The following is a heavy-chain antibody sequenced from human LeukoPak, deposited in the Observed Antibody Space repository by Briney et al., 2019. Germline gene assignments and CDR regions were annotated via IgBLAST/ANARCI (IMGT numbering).Heavy chain of an antibody. CDR3: ARGLLWFGELLGY. J-gene: IGHJ4*02. Sequence: SVKVSCKASGGTFSSYAISWVRQAPGQGLEWMGGIVPIFGTANYAQKFQGRVTITTDESTSTAYMELSSLRSEDTAVYYCARGLLWFGELLGYWGQGTLVTVSS. CDR1: GGTFSSYA. V-gene: IGHV1-69*05. D-gene: IGHD3-10*01. CDR2: IVPIFGTA.